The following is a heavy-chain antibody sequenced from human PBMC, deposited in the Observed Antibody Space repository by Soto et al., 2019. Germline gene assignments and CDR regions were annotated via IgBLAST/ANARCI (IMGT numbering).Heavy chain of an antibody. CDR1: GYTFSGYI. Sequence: QVQLVQSGAEVKKPGASVQVSCKTSGYTFSGYIINWVRQAPGQGLEWMGWISAYNGKTEFAQKVQGRVTMTTDASTSTAYMDLRSLRSDDTAVYYCVRGPYCVRTTCPPKRSFDAWGQGTLVTVSS. D-gene: IGHD2-2*01. J-gene: IGHJ4*02. CDR3: VRGPYCVRTTCPPKRSFDA. CDR2: ISAYNGKT. V-gene: IGHV1-18*01.